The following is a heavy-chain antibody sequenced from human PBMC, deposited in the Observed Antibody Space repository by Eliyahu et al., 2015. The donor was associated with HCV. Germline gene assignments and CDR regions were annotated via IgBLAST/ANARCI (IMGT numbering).Heavy chain of an antibody. J-gene: IGHJ4*02. CDR1: GFSLSTTGVG. Sequence: QITLKESGPTLVKPTQTLTLTCSFSGFSLSTTGVGVGWIRQPPGKALEWLAXIYWNDXRRYSPSLKSRLTITKDTSKNQVVLTMTNMAPVDTATYYCAWTGYGDAIDYWGQGTLVTVSS. D-gene: IGHD4-17*01. V-gene: IGHV2-5*01. CDR2: IYWNDXR. CDR3: AWTGYGDAIDY.